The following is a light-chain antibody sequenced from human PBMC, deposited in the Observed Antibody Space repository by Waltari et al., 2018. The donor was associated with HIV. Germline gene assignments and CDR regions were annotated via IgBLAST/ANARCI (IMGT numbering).Light chain of an antibody. CDR1: NNDIGGYNY. J-gene: IGLJ2*01. CDR3: SSYANKNGFYVV. Sequence: QSALTQPPSASGPPGQSVTITCTGTNNDIGGYNYVSWYQQHPGKAPQLVISEVTKRPSAVPGRFSGSKSGTTASLTGSGLQAEEEADYYCSSYANKNGFYVVFGGGTRLTVL. V-gene: IGLV2-8*01. CDR2: EVT.